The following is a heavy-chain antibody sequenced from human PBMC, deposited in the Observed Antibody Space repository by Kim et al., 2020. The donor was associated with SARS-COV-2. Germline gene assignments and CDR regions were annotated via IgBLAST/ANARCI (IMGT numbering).Heavy chain of an antibody. CDR1: GFTFSSFE. V-gene: IGHV3-48*03. CDR3: ARVYCSGGNCYARGAIGFGDH. Sequence: GGSLRLSCAALGFTFSSFEMNWVRQAPGKGLEWLSYISGSGSATYYADSVKGRFTISRDNAKNSLYLQLNNLRAEDTCIYYCARVYCSGGNCYARGAIGFGDHWGQGTLGTVSS. J-gene: IGHJ4*02. D-gene: IGHD2-15*01. CDR2: ISGSGSAT.